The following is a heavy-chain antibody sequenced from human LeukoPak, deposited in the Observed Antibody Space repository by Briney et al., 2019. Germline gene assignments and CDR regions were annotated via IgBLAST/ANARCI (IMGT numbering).Heavy chain of an antibody. CDR2: IYSGGST. Sequence: GGSLRLSCAASGFTFSSYSMNWVRQAPGKGLEWVSVIYSGGSTYYADSVKGRFTISRDNSKNTLYLQMNSLRAEDTAVYYCARISRDGYNLRWYFDYWGQGTLVTVSS. CDR3: ARISRDGYNLRWYFDY. CDR1: GFTFSSYS. D-gene: IGHD5-24*01. V-gene: IGHV3-53*01. J-gene: IGHJ4*02.